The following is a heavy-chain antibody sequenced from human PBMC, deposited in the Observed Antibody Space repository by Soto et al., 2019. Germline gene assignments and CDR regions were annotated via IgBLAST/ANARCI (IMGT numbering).Heavy chain of an antibody. D-gene: IGHD2-15*01. Sequence: GSLRLSCAASGFTFSSYEMNWVRQAPGKGLEWVSYISSSGNTIYYADSVKGRFTISRDNAKNSLYLQMNSLRAEDTAVYYCARMDVVAASGAGFDYWGQGTLVTVSS. J-gene: IGHJ4*02. CDR1: GFTFSSYE. CDR2: ISSSGNTI. V-gene: IGHV3-48*03. CDR3: ARMDVVAASGAGFDY.